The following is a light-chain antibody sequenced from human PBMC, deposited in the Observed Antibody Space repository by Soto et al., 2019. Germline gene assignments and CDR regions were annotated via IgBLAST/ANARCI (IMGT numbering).Light chain of an antibody. V-gene: IGKV3-15*01. CDR1: QSVGGN. CDR3: QQYNNWPQWT. Sequence: EIVMTQSPATLSVSPGERATLSCRASQSVGGNLAWYQQKPGQAPRLLIYAASTRATGIPARFSGSGSGTEFTLTISSLQSEDFAVYYCQQYNNWPQWTFGPGTKVDIK. CDR2: AAS. J-gene: IGKJ1*01.